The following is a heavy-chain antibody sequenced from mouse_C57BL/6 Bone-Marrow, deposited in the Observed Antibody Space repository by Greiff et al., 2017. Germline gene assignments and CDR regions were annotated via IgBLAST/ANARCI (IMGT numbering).Heavy chain of an antibody. CDR2: ISSGGSYT. D-gene: IGHD1-1*01. CDR3: ARQITSFDY. CDR1: GFTFSSYG. Sequence: EVQLVESGGDLVKPGGSLKLSCAASGFTFSSYGMSWVRQTPDKRLEWVATISSGGSYTYYPDSVKGRFTISRDNAKNTLYLQMSSLKSEDTAMYYCARQITSFDYWGQGTTLPVSS. J-gene: IGHJ2*01. V-gene: IGHV5-6*01.